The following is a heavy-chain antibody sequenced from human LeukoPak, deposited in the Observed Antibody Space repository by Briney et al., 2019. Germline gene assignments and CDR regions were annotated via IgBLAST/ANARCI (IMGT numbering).Heavy chain of an antibody. Sequence: ASVKVSCTASGGTFSSYAISWVRQAPGQGLEWMGGIIPIFGTANYAQKFQGRVTITADESTSTAYTELSSLRSEDTAVYYCARDRDDSSGYYSHFDYWGQGTLVTVSS. CDR3: ARDRDDSSGYYSHFDY. J-gene: IGHJ4*02. V-gene: IGHV1-69*01. CDR2: IIPIFGTA. D-gene: IGHD3-22*01. CDR1: GGTFSSYA.